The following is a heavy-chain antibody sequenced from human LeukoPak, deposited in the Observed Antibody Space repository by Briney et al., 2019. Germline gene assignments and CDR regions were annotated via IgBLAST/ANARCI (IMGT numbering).Heavy chain of an antibody. D-gene: IGHD6-19*01. V-gene: IGHV1-2*06. CDR2: INPNSGGT. Sequence: ASVKVSCKASGYTFTGYYMHWVRQAPGQGLEWVGRINPNSGGTNYAQKFQGRVTMTRDTSISTAYMELSRLRSDDTAVYYCASGQWLGEPADYWGQGTLVTVSS. CDR1: GYTFTGYY. CDR3: ASGQWLGEPADY. J-gene: IGHJ4*02.